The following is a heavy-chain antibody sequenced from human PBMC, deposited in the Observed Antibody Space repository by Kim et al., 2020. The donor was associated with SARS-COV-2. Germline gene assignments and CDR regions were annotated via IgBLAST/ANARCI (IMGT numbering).Heavy chain of an antibody. D-gene: IGHD2-2*01. CDR3: ARVLVDADPSDAFDI. V-gene: IGHV4-34*01. J-gene: IGHJ3*02. CDR1: GGSFSGYY. Sequence: SETLSLTCAVYGGSFSGYYWSWIRQPPGKGLEWIGEINHRGSTNYNPSLKSRVTISVDTSKNQFSLKLSSVTAADTAVYYCARVLVDADPSDAFDIWGQGTMVTVSS. CDR2: INHRGST.